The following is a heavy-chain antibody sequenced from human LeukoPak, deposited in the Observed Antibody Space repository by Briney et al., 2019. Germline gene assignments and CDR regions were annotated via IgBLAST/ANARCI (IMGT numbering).Heavy chain of an antibody. CDR3: ANRPRSYFDAFDI. J-gene: IGHJ3*02. Sequence: SETLSLTCTVSGGSISSSSYYWGWIRQPPGKELEWIGSIYYSGSTYYNPSLKSRVTISVDTSKNQFSLKLSSVSAADTAVYYCANRPRSYFDAFDIWGQGTMVTVSS. D-gene: IGHD1-26*01. CDR1: GGSISSSSYY. V-gene: IGHV4-39*07. CDR2: IYYSGST.